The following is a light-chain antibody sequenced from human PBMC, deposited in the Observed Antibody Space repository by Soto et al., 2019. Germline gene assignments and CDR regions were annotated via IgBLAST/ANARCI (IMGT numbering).Light chain of an antibody. Sequence: EVVTTQSPATLSVSPGETATLSCKTSQSVDSLLAWYQQKPGQAPRLVIYRASTRTTGIPARFSGSGSGTEFTLTISRLEPEDFAVYYCQQYGSSPSITFGQGTRLEIK. V-gene: IGKV3-15*01. CDR2: RAS. CDR1: QSVDSL. CDR3: QQYGSSPSIT. J-gene: IGKJ5*01.